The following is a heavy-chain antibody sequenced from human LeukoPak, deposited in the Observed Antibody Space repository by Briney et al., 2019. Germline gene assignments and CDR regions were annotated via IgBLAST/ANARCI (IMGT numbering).Heavy chain of an antibody. V-gene: IGHV4-38-2*02. Sequence: SETLSLTCTVSGYSISSGYYWGWIRQPPGKGLEWIGSIYHSGSTYYNPSLKSRVTISVDTSKNQFSLKLSSVTAADTAVYYCARDTDYYDSSGYAVDAFDIWGQGTMVTVPS. CDR1: GYSISSGYY. CDR3: ARDTDYYDSSGYAVDAFDI. J-gene: IGHJ3*02. CDR2: IYHSGST. D-gene: IGHD3-22*01.